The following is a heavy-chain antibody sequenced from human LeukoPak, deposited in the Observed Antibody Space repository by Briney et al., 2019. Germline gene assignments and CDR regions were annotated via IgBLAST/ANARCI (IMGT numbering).Heavy chain of an antibody. Sequence: PSQTLSLTCAVSGGSISSGGYSWSWIRQPPGKGLEWIGYIYYSGSTNYNPSLKSRVTISVDTSKNQFSLKLSSVTAADTAVYYCARVIRSPGNWNYGPIDYWGQGTLVTVSS. J-gene: IGHJ4*02. D-gene: IGHD1-7*01. CDR2: IYYSGST. CDR1: GGSISSGGYS. V-gene: IGHV4-61*08. CDR3: ARVIRSPGNWNYGPIDY.